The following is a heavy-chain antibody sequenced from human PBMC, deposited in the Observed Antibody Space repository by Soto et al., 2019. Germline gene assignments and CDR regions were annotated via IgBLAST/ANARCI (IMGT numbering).Heavy chain of an antibody. CDR2: IQSSGST. J-gene: IGHJ4*02. D-gene: IGHD6-19*01. CDR3: ARLGSSGWYQGSCFDY. V-gene: IGHV4-39*01. CDR1: GGSITRNDHY. Sequence: QLQLQESGPGLVRPSETLSLICTVSGGSITRNDHYWGWIRQSPGKGLEWIGDIQSSGSTNYNLSLTGRVSMSVETSKHQFSLKMNSVTAADTAVYYCARLGSSGWYQGSCFDYWGQETLVTVSS.